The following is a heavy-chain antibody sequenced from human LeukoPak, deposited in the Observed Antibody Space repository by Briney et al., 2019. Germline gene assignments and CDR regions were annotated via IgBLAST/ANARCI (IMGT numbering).Heavy chain of an antibody. CDR3: ASYLGSSLGY. D-gene: IGHD6-6*01. J-gene: IGHJ4*02. CDR2: IYYSGST. Sequence: SETLSLTCTVSGGSISSYYWSWIRQPPGKGLEWIGYIYYSGSTNYNPSLKSRVTISVDTSKNQFSLKLSSVTAADTAVYYCASYLGSSLGYWGQGTLVTVSS. V-gene: IGHV4-59*01. CDR1: GGSISSYY.